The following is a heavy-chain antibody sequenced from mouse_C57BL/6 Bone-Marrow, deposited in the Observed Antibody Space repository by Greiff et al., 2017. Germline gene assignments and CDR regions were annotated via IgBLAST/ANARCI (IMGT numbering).Heavy chain of an antibody. V-gene: IGHV1-55*01. Sequence: QVQLQQPGAELVKPGASVKMSCKASGYTFTSYWITWVKQRPGQGLEWIGDICPGSGSTNYNEKFKSKATLTVDTSSSTVYMQLSSLTSEDSAVYYCARLDLIYYYGSGYFDVWGTGTTVTVSS. CDR2: ICPGSGST. CDR3: ARLDLIYYYGSGYFDV. D-gene: IGHD1-1*01. J-gene: IGHJ1*03. CDR1: GYTFTSYW.